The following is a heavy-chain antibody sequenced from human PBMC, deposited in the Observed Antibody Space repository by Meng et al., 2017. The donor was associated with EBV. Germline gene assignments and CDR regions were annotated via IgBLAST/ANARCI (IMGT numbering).Heavy chain of an antibody. CDR1: VFTVRRNY. Sequence: GRLGEAGGGWVQRRGSLNLSCAASVFTVRRNYMSWVRQAPGKGLEWVSVIYSGGSTYYADSVKGRFTISRDNSKNTLYLQMNSLRAEDTVVYYCARDSGGFDYWGQGTLVTVSS. V-gene: IGHV3-53*01. J-gene: IGHJ4*02. D-gene: IGHD6-19*01. CDR3: ARDSGGFDY. CDR2: IYSGGST.